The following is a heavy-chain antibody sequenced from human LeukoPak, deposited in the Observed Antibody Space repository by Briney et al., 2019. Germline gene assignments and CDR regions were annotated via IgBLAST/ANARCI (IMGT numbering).Heavy chain of an antibody. V-gene: IGHV4-39*01. CDR3: ASNPTSSLLRGNAFDL. D-gene: IGHD2-2*01. CDR1: GFSITSSSHY. Sequence: SETLSLACNVSGFSITSSSHYWGWFRQPPGKGLEWIGSSDYTGSTYFNPSLKSRVTISVDTSKNQFSLMLSSVTATDTAVYYCASNPTSSLLRGNAFDLWGQGTMVTVSS. CDR2: SDYTGST. J-gene: IGHJ3*01.